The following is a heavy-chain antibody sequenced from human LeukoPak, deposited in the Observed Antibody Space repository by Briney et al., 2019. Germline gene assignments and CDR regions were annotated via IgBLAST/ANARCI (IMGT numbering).Heavy chain of an antibody. CDR1: GFTFSSYA. Sequence: GGSLRLSCAASGFTFSSYAMSWGRQAPGKGLEWVSAISGSGGSTYYADSVKGRFNISRDNTKTTLYLPMNSLRAEATAVYYCAKMRRGIAEIFDYWGQGTLVTVSS. J-gene: IGHJ4*02. CDR2: ISGSGGST. V-gene: IGHV3-23*01. CDR3: AKMRRGIAEIFDY. D-gene: IGHD6-13*01.